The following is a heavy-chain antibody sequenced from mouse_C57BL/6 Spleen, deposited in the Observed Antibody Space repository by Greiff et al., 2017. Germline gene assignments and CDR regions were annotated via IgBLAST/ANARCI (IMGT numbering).Heavy chain of an antibody. CDR3: AGDRRAMDY. CDR1: GFPITSGYY. J-gene: IGHJ4*01. Sequence: ESGPGLVKPSQSLFLTCSITGFPITSGYYWIWIRQSPGKPLEWMGYITHSGETFYNPSLQSPISITRETSKNQFFLQLNSVTTEDTAMYYCAGDRRAMDYWGQGTSVTATS. CDR2: ITHSGET. V-gene: IGHV12-3*01.